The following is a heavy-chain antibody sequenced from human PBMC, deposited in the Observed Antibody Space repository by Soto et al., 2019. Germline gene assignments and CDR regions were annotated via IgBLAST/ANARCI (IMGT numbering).Heavy chain of an antibody. CDR1: GFTLSNFW. Sequence: GGSLRLSCAASGFTLSNFWMHWVRQVPGKGRGWVSRINDDGSRTKYADSVEGRLTISTDTAKNTLYLQMDSLRVEDTAVYYCVRDHHDYDFWSGNPRGYFDLWGRGTLVTVSS. CDR2: INDDGSRT. CDR3: VRDHHDYDFWSGNPRGYFDL. V-gene: IGHV3-74*01. J-gene: IGHJ2*01. D-gene: IGHD3-3*01.